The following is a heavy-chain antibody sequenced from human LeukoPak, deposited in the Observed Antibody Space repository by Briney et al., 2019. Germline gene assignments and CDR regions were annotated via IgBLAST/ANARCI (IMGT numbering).Heavy chain of an antibody. CDR3: ATQQGENPAY. CDR1: GLTFSSDW. V-gene: IGHV3-74*01. Sequence: GGSLRLSCAASGLTFSSDWMHWVRQAPGKGLVWVSRITNDGSSTTYADSVKGRFTISRDNAKNMVYLQVNSLRAEDTAVHYCATQQGENPAYWGQGTLVTVSS. D-gene: IGHD3-16*01. J-gene: IGHJ4*02. CDR2: ITNDGSST.